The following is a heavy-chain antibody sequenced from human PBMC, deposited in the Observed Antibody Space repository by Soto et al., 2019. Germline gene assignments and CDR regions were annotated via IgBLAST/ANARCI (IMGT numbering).Heavy chain of an antibody. J-gene: IGHJ4*02. CDR2: ILYSGTT. D-gene: IGHD2-21*01. CDR3: ARLGWGNGDSDY. Sequence: QLQLQESGPGLVKSSETLSLSCTVSGDSISKSNYFWGWIRQAPGKGLEWIASILYSGTTSYNSSLKSRVAISVDTSKNQFSVELNSVTAADTAVYYCARLGWGNGDSDYWGQGTLVTVSS. V-gene: IGHV4-39*01. CDR1: GDSISKSNYF.